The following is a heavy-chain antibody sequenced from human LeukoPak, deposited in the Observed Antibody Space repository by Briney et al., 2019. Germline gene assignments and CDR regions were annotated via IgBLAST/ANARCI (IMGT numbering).Heavy chain of an antibody. D-gene: IGHD1-14*01. CDR3: ARVPESFPPAVYFLAS. V-gene: IGHV3-30*04. CDR1: GFTFSSYA. CDR2: ISYDGSNK. J-gene: IGHJ4*02. Sequence: GRSLRLSCAVSGFTFSSYAMQGVRQARGKGLEWVAVISYDGSNKYNADSVKGRFTISRDNSKNPLYLQMTSLRAEDTPVYSCARVPESFPPAVYFLASWVPGTLLTVSS.